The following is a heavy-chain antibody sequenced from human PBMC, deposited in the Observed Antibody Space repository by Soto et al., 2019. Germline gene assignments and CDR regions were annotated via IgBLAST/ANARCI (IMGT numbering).Heavy chain of an antibody. J-gene: IGHJ5*02. D-gene: IGHD4-17*01. Sequence: QVQLVQSGAEVKKPGSSVKVSCKASGGTFSSYAISWVRQAPGQGLEWMGGIIPIFGTANYAQKFQGRVTITADDSTSTAYMELSSLRSEDTAVYYCAREIATVTTSWFDPWGQGTLVTVSS. CDR1: GGTFSSYA. V-gene: IGHV1-69*12. CDR3: AREIATVTTSWFDP. CDR2: IIPIFGTA.